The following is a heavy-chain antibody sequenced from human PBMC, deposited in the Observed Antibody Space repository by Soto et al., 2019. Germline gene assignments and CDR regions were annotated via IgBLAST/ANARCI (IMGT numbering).Heavy chain of an antibody. J-gene: IGHJ4*02. CDR1: GSTFTGYY. CDR2: INPNTGAT. Sequence: GASVKVSCKTSGSTFTGYYIHWVRQAPGQGLEWMGWINPNTGATLYAQKFQDRVTMTRDTSISTAYMELSGLTSEDRAVYFCARDKDYEILAVYKKAGGFDYWGQGTLVTVSS. D-gene: IGHD3-9*01. V-gene: IGHV1-2*02. CDR3: ARDKDYEILAVYKKAGGFDY.